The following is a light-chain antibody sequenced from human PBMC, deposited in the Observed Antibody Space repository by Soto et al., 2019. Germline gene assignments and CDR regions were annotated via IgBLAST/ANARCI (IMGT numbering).Light chain of an antibody. Sequence: QSALTQPASVSGSPGQSITISCTGTSSDVGAYNYVSWYQKHPGKAPKLMIYDVSNRPSGVSNRFSGSKSGNTAFLTISGLQPEDEADYYCSSFTSSTTLDVFGTGTKVTVL. CDR2: DVS. CDR1: SSDVGAYNY. J-gene: IGLJ1*01. CDR3: SSFTSSTTLDV. V-gene: IGLV2-14*03.